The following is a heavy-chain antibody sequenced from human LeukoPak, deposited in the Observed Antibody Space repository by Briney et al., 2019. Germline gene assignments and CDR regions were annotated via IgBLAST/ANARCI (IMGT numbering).Heavy chain of an antibody. V-gene: IGHV1-2*02. D-gene: IGHD2-21*02. Sequence: ASVKVSCKASGYTFTAYYMHWVRQAPGQGLEWTGWINLNSGGTNYAQNFQGRVTMTRDTSISAAYMELSRLGSDDTAIYYCARVAGGDWYYFDFWGQGTLVTVSS. CDR3: ARVAGGDWYYFDF. CDR2: INLNSGGT. CDR1: GYTFTAYY. J-gene: IGHJ4*02.